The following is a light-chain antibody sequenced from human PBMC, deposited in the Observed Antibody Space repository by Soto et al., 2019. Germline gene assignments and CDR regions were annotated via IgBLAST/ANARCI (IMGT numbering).Light chain of an antibody. CDR3: QQYNNWPPWT. V-gene: IGKV3-15*01. CDR1: QSVSSN. Sequence: EIVMTQSPATLSVSPGERATLSCRASQSVSSNLAWYQQKPGQAPRLLXYGASTRANGIPARFSGSGSGTEFTLTISSLQSEDFAVYDCQQYNNWPPWTFGQGTKVDIK. CDR2: GAS. J-gene: IGKJ1*01.